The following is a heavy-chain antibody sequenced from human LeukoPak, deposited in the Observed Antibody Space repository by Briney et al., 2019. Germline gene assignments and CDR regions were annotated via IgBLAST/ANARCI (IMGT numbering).Heavy chain of an antibody. CDR3: ARDGFCDF. Sequence: GGSLRLSCAASGFTFNTFSMNWVRQAPGKGLEWVAYISSNGSTTYYADPMKGRFTISRDNAKNLLYLQMDNLRAEDTAVYYCARDGFCDFWGQGTLVTVSS. CDR2: ISSNGSTT. CDR1: GFTFNTFS. J-gene: IGHJ4*02. D-gene: IGHD3-3*01. V-gene: IGHV3-48*01.